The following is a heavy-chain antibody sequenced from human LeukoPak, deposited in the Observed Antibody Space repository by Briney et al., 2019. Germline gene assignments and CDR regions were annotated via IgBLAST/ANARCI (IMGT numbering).Heavy chain of an antibody. V-gene: IGHV4-59*08. D-gene: IGHD3-3*01. CDR2: IYYSGST. CDR1: GGSISSYY. CDR3: ARGGYDFWSGYYMGFDY. Sequence: SETLSLTCTVSGGSISSYYWSWIRQPPGKGLEWIGYIYYSGSTNYNPSLKSRVTISVDTSKNQFSLKLGSVTAADTAVYYCARGGYDFWSGYYMGFDYWGQGTLVTVSS. J-gene: IGHJ4*02.